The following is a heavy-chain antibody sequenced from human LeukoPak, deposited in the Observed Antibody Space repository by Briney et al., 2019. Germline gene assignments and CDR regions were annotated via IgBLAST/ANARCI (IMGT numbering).Heavy chain of an antibody. Sequence: SETLSLTCAVYGESFSGYYWSWIRQPPGKGLEWIGEINHSGSTNYNPSLKSRVTISVDTSRNQFSLKLSSVTAADTAVYYCARAGWDSSGPRPFDYWGQGTLVTVSS. CDR2: INHSGST. V-gene: IGHV4-34*01. D-gene: IGHD3-22*01. CDR1: GESFSGYY. J-gene: IGHJ4*02. CDR3: ARAGWDSSGPRPFDY.